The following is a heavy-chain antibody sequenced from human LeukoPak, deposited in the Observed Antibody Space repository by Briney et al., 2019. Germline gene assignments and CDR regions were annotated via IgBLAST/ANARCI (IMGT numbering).Heavy chain of an antibody. CDR1: GFTFSDHA. CDR3: AKVSWLGTLPSYHFDS. Sequence: TGGPLRLSCAASGFTFSDHAMSWVRQAPGKGLEWVSAIRGTGTTTFYAASVKGRFTISRDNSKNTADLQMNSLRAEDTAVYYCAKVSWLGTLPSYHFDSWGQGTQVTVSS. CDR2: IRGTGTTT. V-gene: IGHV3-23*01. D-gene: IGHD6-19*01. J-gene: IGHJ4*02.